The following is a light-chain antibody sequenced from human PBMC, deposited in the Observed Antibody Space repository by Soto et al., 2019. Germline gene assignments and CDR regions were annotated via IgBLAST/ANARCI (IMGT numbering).Light chain of an antibody. CDR2: AAS. J-gene: IGKJ4*01. CDR1: QGISSW. V-gene: IGKV1-27*01. Sequence: DIQMTQSPSSVSASVGDRVTITCRASQGISSWLAWYQQKPGNAPKLLIYAASILQSGVSSRFSGSGSGTDFTLTISGLQPDDVATYYCQNYNTARLTFGGGTKVDIK. CDR3: QNYNTARLT.